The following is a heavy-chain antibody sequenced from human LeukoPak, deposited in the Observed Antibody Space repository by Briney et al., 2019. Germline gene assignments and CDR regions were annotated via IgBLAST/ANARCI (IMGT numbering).Heavy chain of an antibody. D-gene: IGHD6-19*01. V-gene: IGHV4-59*01. CDR1: GGSISSYY. Sequence: SETRSLTCTVSGGSISSYYWSWIRQPPGKGLEWVGYISYSGSTNYKPSPKSRVTISVDTSKNQFSLKLSSVTAADTAIYYCARDGRAGSLFAYWGQGTLVTVSS. CDR2: ISYSGST. CDR3: ARDGRAGSLFAY. J-gene: IGHJ4*02.